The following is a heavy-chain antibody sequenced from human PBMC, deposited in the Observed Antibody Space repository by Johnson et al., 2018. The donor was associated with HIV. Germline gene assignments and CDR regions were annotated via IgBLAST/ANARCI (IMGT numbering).Heavy chain of an antibody. CDR3: VWYFSGGCSSAFDI. CDR2: INSDGSST. CDR1: GFTFSSYW. Sequence: MLLVESGGGLVQTGGSLRLSCAASGFTFSSYWMYWVRQAPGKGLVWVSRINSDGSSTSYADSVKGRFTTSRDNAKNTLFLQMNSLRAEDTAVYYCVWYFSGGCSSAFDIWGQGTMVTVSS. D-gene: IGHD2-15*01. V-gene: IGHV3-74*01. J-gene: IGHJ3*02.